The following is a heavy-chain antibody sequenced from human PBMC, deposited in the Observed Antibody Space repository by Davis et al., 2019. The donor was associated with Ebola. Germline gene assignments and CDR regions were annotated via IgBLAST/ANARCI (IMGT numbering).Heavy chain of an antibody. CDR2: IYHSGST. CDR3: ARVRYYPFYYGMDV. V-gene: IGHV4-39*07. Sequence: MPSETLSLTCTVSGGSISSSSYYWGWIRQPPGKGLEWIGSIYHSGSTNYNPSLKSRVTISVDKSKNQFSLKLSSVTAADTAVYYCARVRYYPFYYGMDVWGKGTTVTVSS. D-gene: IGHD3-16*02. J-gene: IGHJ6*04. CDR1: GGSISSSSYY.